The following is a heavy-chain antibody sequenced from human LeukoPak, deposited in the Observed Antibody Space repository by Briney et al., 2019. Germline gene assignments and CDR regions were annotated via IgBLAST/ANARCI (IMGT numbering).Heavy chain of an antibody. CDR3: AMGVGAPEELAVAADFDY. J-gene: IGHJ4*02. CDR2: INPSGGST. D-gene: IGHD6-19*01. CDR1: GYTFTSYC. V-gene: IGHV1-46*01. Sequence: ASVKVSCKASGYTFTSYCMHWVRQAPAQGLEWVGIINPSGGSTSYAQNFQGRVTMNRDMSKSTVYMELRSLRSEDTAVDCAMGVGAPEELAVAADFDYWGQGTLVTVSS.